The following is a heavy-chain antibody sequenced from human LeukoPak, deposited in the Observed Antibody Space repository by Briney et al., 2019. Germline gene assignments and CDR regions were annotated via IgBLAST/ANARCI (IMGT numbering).Heavy chain of an antibody. Sequence: GGSLRLSCAASGFTFSNYEMNWVRQAPGKGLEWVSYISSGGTTIYYADSVKGRFPISRDNAKNSLYLQMNSLKGEDTALYYCAGGGSLPTVDYWGQGTLVTVSS. CDR2: ISSGGTTI. J-gene: IGHJ4*02. D-gene: IGHD2-15*01. V-gene: IGHV3-48*03. CDR3: AGGGSLPTVDY. CDR1: GFTFSNYE.